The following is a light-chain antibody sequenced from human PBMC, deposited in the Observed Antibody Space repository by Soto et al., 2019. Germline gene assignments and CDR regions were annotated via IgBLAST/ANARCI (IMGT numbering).Light chain of an antibody. J-gene: IGLJ1*01. CDR1: SSDVGSYNL. V-gene: IGLV2-23*02. CDR3: CSYAGSSLYV. Sequence: QSVLTQPASVSRSPGQSITIYCTGTSSDVGSYNLVSWYQQHPGKAPKLMIYEVSKRPSGVSNRFSGSKSGNTASLTISGLQAEDEADYYCCSYAGSSLYVFGTGTKVTV. CDR2: EVS.